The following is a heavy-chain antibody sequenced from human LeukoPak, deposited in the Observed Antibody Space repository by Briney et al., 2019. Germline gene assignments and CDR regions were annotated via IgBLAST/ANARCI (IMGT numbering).Heavy chain of an antibody. CDR1: GGSITSYY. J-gene: IGHJ4*02. V-gene: IGHV4-59*01. CDR3: ARGYSVAEGIGY. CDR2: FYYSGST. D-gene: IGHD2-15*01. Sequence: PSETLSLTCTVSGGSITSYYWTWIRQPPGKGLEYIGYFYYSGSTNYNPSLKSRVTISVDTSKNQFSLKLSSVTAADTAVYYCARGYSVAEGIGYWGQGTLVTVSS.